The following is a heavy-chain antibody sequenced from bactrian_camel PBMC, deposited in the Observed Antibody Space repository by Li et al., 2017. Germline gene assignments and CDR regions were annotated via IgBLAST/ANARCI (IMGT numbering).Heavy chain of an antibody. CDR3: AADQVDGASWFLDPNSFGY. D-gene: IGHD6*01. J-gene: IGHJ6*01. Sequence: HVQLVESGGGLVQPGGSLTLSCAASGFTFSNNWMHWVRQAPGKGLEWVSSIYTGYENTYYADSVKGRFTITKDNAQNTLYLQMNTLKPEDTAVYYCAADQVDGASWFLDPNSFGYWGQGTQVTVS. CDR1: GFTFSNNW. V-gene: IGHV3S6*01. CDR2: IYTGYENT.